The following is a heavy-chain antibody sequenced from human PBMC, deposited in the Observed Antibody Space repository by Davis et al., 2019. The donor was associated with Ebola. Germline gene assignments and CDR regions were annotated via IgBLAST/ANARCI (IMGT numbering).Heavy chain of an antibody. CDR2: ISWNSYGK. Sequence: SLKISCLVSGFTSEDRATHWVRQRPGKGLEWVSGISWNSYGKDYADSVKGRFTISRDNAKKSLYLEMNSLRVDDTAVYYCATDNWGPALWGQGTLLTVSS. CDR3: ATDNWGPAL. CDR1: GFTSEDRA. J-gene: IGHJ4*02. D-gene: IGHD3-16*01. V-gene: IGHV3-9*02.